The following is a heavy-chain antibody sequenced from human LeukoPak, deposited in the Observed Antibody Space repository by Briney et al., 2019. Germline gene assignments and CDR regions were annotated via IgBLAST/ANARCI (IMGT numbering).Heavy chain of an antibody. V-gene: IGHV1-46*01. CDR3: ARGGAPLTMIVVVITTDFQH. CDR2: INPSGGST. CDR1: GYTFTSYY. Sequence: ASVKVSCKASGYTFTSYYMHWVRQAPGQGLEWMGIINPSGGSTSYAQKFQGRVTMTRDTSTSTVYMELSSLRSEDTAVYYCARGGAPLTMIVVVITTDFQHWGQGTLVTVSS. J-gene: IGHJ1*01. D-gene: IGHD3-22*01.